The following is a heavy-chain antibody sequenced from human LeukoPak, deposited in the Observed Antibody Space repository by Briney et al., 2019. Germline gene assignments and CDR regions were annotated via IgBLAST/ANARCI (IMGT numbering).Heavy chain of an antibody. CDR1: GGSFSGYY. CDR2: INHSGST. D-gene: IGHD2-15*01. CDR3: ARLLGYCSGGSCYRPYYFDY. V-gene: IGHV4-34*01. Sequence: SETLSLTCAVYGGSFSGYYWSWIRQPPGKGLEWIGEINHSGSTNYNPSPKSRVTISVDTSKNQFSLKLSSVTAADTAVYYCARLLGYCSGGSCYRPYYFDYWGQGTLVTVSS. J-gene: IGHJ4*02.